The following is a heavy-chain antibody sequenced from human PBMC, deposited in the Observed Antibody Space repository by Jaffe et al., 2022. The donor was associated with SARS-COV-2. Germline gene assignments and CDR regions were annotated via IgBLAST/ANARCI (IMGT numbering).Heavy chain of an antibody. CDR1: GFTFSTYS. J-gene: IGHJ4*02. D-gene: IGHD5-18*01. V-gene: IGHV3-48*01. Sequence: EVQLVESGGGLVQPGGSLRLSCAASGFTFSTYSMNWVRQAPGKGLEWVSYISSSSATMYYADSVKGRFTISRDNAKNSLYLQMNSLRAEDTAVYYCARDPSELDNAIYYRDSWGQGTLVTVSS. CDR3: ARDPSELDNAIYYRDS. CDR2: ISSSSATM.